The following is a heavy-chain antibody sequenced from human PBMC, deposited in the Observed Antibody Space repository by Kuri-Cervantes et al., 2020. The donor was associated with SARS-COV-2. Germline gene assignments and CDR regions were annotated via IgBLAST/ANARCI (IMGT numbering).Heavy chain of an antibody. CDR3: ARDPTLSSGSYYSSFDY. D-gene: IGHD3-10*01. CDR2: INPSGGSA. V-gene: IGHV1-46*01. Sequence: ASVKVSCKASGYTFTSYYMHWVRQAPGQGLEWMGIINPSGGSASYAQKLQGRVTMTRDTSTSTVYMELSSLRSEDTAVYYCARDPTLSSGSYYSSFDYWGQGTLVTVSS. J-gene: IGHJ4*02. CDR1: GYTFTSYY.